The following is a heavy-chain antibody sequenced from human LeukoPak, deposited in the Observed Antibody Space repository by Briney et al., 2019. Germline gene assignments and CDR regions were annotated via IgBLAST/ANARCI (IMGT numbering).Heavy chain of an antibody. Sequence: SETLSLTCIVSGGSISSSSYYWGWIRQPPGKGLEWIGSIYYSGSTYYNPSLKSRVTISVDTSKNQFSLKLSSVTAADTAVYYCARGDCSGGSCYLFDYWGQGALVTVSS. CDR2: IYYSGST. CDR3: ARGDCSGGSCYLFDY. J-gene: IGHJ4*02. D-gene: IGHD2-15*01. CDR1: GGSISSSSYY. V-gene: IGHV4-39*01.